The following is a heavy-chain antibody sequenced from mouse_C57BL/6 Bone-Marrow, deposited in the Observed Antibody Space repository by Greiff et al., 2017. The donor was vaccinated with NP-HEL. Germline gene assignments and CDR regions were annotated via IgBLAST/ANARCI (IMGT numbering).Heavy chain of an antibody. Sequence: VQLQQSGGGLVKPGGSLKLSCAASGFTFSDYGMHWVRQAPEKGLEWVAYISSGSSTIYYADTVKGRFTISRDNAKNTLFLQMTSLRSEDTAMYYCASSYLAWFAYWGQGTLVTVSA. V-gene: IGHV5-17*01. CDR1: GFTFSDYG. D-gene: IGHD2-10*01. CDR2: ISSGSSTI. J-gene: IGHJ3*01. CDR3: ASSYLAWFAY.